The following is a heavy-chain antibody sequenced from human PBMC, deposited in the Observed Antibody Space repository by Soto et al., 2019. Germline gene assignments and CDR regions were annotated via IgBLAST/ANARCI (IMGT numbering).Heavy chain of an antibody. Sequence: QVQLVQSGAEVKKPGSSVKVSCKASGGTSSSYAISWVRQAPGQGLEWMGGIIPFFRTVYYAQKFQGRLTITADESTSTASIELSSLKSEDTAVYSCARDDCTSTSCPYYYYGLDVWGQGTTVTVSS. J-gene: IGHJ6*02. CDR2: IIPFFRTV. CDR1: GGTSSSYA. V-gene: IGHV1-69*01. D-gene: IGHD2-2*01. CDR3: ARDDCTSTSCPYYYYGLDV.